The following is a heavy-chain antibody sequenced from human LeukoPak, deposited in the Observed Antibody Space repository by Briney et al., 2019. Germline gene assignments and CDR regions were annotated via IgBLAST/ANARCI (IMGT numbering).Heavy chain of an antibody. Sequence: GGSLRLSCTVSGFTVSSNSMSWVRQAPGKGLEWVSFIYSDNTHYSDSVKGRFTISRDNSKNTLYLQMNSLRAEDTAVYYCAKAPRGYYYMDVWGKGTTVTVSS. CDR1: GFTVSSNS. CDR2: IYSDNT. CDR3: AKAPRGYYYMDV. V-gene: IGHV3-53*01. D-gene: IGHD3-10*01. J-gene: IGHJ6*03.